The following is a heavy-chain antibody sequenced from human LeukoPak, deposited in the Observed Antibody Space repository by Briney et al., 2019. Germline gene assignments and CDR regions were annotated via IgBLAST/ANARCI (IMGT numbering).Heavy chain of an antibody. V-gene: IGHV1-2*02. J-gene: IGHJ4*02. Sequence: GASVKVSCKASGYTFTGYYMHWVRQAPGQGLEWMGWINPTSGGTKYAQKFQGRVTMTRDTSISTASMELSRLRSDDTAVYYCARWGYCTNGVCYLNYFEHWGQGTLVIVSS. CDR3: ARWGYCTNGVCYLNYFEH. CDR1: GYTFTGYY. D-gene: IGHD2-8*01. CDR2: INPTSGGT.